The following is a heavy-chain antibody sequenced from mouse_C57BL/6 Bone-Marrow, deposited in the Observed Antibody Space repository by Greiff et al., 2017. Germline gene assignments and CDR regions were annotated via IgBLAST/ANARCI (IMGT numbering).Heavy chain of an antibody. J-gene: IGHJ3*01. CDR1: GFNIKNTY. CDR3: ASPDYYGSSYALAY. D-gene: IGHD1-1*01. V-gene: IGHV14-3*01. Sequence: VQLQQSVAELVRPGASVKLSCTASGFNIKNTYMHWVKQRPEQGLEWIGRIDPANGNTKYAPKFQGKATITADTASNTAYLQLSSLTSEDTSIYYCASPDYYGSSYALAYWGQGTLVTVSA. CDR2: IDPANGNT.